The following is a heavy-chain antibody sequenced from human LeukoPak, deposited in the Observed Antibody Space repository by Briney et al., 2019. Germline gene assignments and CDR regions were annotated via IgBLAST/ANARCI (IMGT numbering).Heavy chain of an antibody. CDR1: GGSFSGYY. D-gene: IGHD3-16*02. Sequence: SETLSLTCAVYGGSFSGYYWSWIRQPPGKGLEWIGEINHSGSTNYNPSLKSRVTISVDTSKNQFSLKLSSVTAADTAVYYCARRANYDYVWGSYRFTSYFDYWGQGTLVTVSS. J-gene: IGHJ4*02. CDR2: INHSGST. V-gene: IGHV4-34*01. CDR3: ARRANYDYVWGSYRFTSYFDY.